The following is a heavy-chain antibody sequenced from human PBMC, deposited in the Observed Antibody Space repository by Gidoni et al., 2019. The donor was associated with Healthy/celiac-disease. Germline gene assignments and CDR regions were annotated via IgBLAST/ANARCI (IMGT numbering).Heavy chain of an antibody. CDR1: GFTFSSYS. CDR3: ARDYPMIDLYYYYGMDV. J-gene: IGHJ6*02. CDR2: ISSSSSYI. D-gene: IGHD3-22*01. Sequence: EVQLVESGGGLVQPGGSLRLSCAASGFTFSSYSMNWVRQAPGKWLEWVYSISSSSSYIYDADSVKGRSTISRDNAKNSLYLQMNSLRAEDTAVYYCARDYPMIDLYYYYGMDVWGQGTTVTVSS. V-gene: IGHV3-21*01.